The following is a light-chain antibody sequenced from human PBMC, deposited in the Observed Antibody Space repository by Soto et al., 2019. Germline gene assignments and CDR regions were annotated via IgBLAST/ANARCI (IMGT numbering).Light chain of an antibody. Sequence: DIQMTQSPSSVSASVGDRVTITCRASQGISSWVAWYQQKPGKAPTLLIYAASSLQSGVPSRFSGSGSGTEFTLTISSRQPEDFATYYCQQDYTFPLTFGGGTKVEIK. CDR3: QQDYTFPLT. J-gene: IGKJ4*01. V-gene: IGKV1-12*01. CDR2: AAS. CDR1: QGISSW.